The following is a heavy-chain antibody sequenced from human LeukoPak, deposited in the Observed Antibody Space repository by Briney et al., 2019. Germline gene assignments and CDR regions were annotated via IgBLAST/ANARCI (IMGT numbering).Heavy chain of an antibody. D-gene: IGHD2-2*01. CDR2: INHSGST. Sequence: SETLSLTCAVYSGSFSGYYWSWIRQPPGKGLEWIGEINHSGSTNYNPSLKSRVTISVDTSKNQFSLTLSSVTAADTAVYYCARVARCTSCFDVDYWGQGTLVTVSS. CDR1: SGSFSGYY. V-gene: IGHV4-34*01. J-gene: IGHJ4*02. CDR3: ARVARCTSCFDVDY.